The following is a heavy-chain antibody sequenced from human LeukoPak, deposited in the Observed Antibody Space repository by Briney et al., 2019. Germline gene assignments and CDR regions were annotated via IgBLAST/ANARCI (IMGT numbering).Heavy chain of an antibody. J-gene: IGHJ4*02. Sequence: GGSLRLSCAASGFTFSGHGMSWLRQAPGKGLEWFSVISGSGDKIYYADSYGDSVKGRFTISRDNAKNSLYLQMNSLRAEDTAVYYCARKGSSWYGVDYWGQGTLVTVSS. D-gene: IGHD6-13*01. V-gene: IGHV3-23*01. CDR3: ARKGSSWYGVDY. CDR1: GFTFSGHG. CDR2: ISGSGDKI.